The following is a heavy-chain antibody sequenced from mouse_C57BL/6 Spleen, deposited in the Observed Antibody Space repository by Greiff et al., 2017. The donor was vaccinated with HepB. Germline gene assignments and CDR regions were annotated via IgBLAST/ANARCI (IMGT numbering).Heavy chain of an antibody. Sequence: VQLQQSGPELVKPGASVKIPCKASGYTFTDYNMDWVKQSHGKSLEWIGDINPNNGGTIYNQKFKGKATLTVDKSSSTAYMELRSLTSEDTAVYYCARYSYYYGSSPFAYWGQGTLVTVSA. V-gene: IGHV1-18*01. CDR1: GYTFTDYN. J-gene: IGHJ3*01. CDR3: ARYSYYYGSSPFAY. D-gene: IGHD1-1*01. CDR2: INPNNGGT.